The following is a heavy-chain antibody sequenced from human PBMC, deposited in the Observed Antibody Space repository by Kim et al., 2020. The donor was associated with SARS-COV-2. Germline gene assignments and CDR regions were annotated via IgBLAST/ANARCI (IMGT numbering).Heavy chain of an antibody. CDR2: ISWNSGSI. Sequence: GGSLRLSCAASGFTFDDYAMHWVRQAPGKGLEWVSGISWNSGSIGYADSVKGRFTISRDNAKNSLYLQMNSLRAEDTALYYCAKDMNVVVIYSLDYWGQGTLVTVSS. CDR1: GFTFDDYA. CDR3: AKDMNVVVIYSLDY. D-gene: IGHD3-22*01. V-gene: IGHV3-9*01. J-gene: IGHJ4*02.